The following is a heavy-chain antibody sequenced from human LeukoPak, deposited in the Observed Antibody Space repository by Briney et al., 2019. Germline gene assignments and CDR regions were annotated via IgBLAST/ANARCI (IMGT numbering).Heavy chain of an antibody. V-gene: IGHV3-7*01. Sequence: GGSLRLSCAASGFTFSSYWMSWVRQAPGKGLEWVANIKQDGSEKYYVDSVKGRFTISRDNAKNSLYLQMNSLRAEDTAVYYCARETFYCSSTSCYDEAFGYWGQGTLVTVSS. CDR3: ARETFYCSSTSCYDEAFGY. CDR2: IKQDGSEK. D-gene: IGHD2-2*01. J-gene: IGHJ4*02. CDR1: GFTFSSYW.